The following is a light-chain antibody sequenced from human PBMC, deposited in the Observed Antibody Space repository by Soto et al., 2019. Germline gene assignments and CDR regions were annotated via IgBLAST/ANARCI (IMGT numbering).Light chain of an antibody. CDR1: SSDVGGYNY. CDR2: EVS. V-gene: IGLV2-14*01. J-gene: IGLJ1*01. Sequence: QSVLTQPASVSGSPGLSITISSTGTSSDVGGYNYVSWYQQHPGKAPNLMIYEVSNRPSGVSNRFSGSKSGNTASLTISGLQAEDEADYYCSSYTSSGTRVFGTGTKVTVL. CDR3: SSYTSSGTRV.